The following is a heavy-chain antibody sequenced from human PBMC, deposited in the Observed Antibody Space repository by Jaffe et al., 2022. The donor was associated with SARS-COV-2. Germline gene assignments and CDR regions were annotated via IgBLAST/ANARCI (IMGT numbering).Heavy chain of an antibody. V-gene: IGHV4-59*01. CDR1: GGSISSYY. CDR3: ARGFYGSGSYTTGIHYYNYGMDV. J-gene: IGHJ6*02. D-gene: IGHD3-10*01. CDR2: IYDSGST. Sequence: QVQLQESGPGLVKPSETLSLTCTVSGGSISSYYWSWIRQPPGKGLEWIGYIYDSGSTNYNPSLKSRVTISVDTSMDHFSLKLSSVTAADTAVYYCARGFYGSGSYTTGIHYYNYGMDVWGQGTTVTVSS.